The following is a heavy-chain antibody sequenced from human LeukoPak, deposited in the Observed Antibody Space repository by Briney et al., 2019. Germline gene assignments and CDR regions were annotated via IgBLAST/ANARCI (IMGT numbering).Heavy chain of an antibody. J-gene: IGHJ4*02. Sequence: GRSLRLSCAASAFTFSSYGMHWVRQAPGKGLEWVALISYDGSDKYYADSVKGRFTISRDNSKNTLYLQMNRLRAEDTAVYYCAKDISAGDCPDYWGQGTLVTVPS. CDR2: ISYDGSDK. CDR3: AKDISAGDCPDY. CDR1: AFTFSSYG. V-gene: IGHV3-30*18. D-gene: IGHD2-21*02.